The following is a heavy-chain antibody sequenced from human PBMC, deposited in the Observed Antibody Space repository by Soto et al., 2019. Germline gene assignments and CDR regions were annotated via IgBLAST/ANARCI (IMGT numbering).Heavy chain of an antibody. CDR2: TYYSGST. D-gene: IGHD4-17*01. CDR1: GGSISSGGYY. J-gene: IGHJ6*02. V-gene: IGHV4-31*03. CDR3: ARAGPTTVTSYYYGMDV. Sequence: QVQLQESGPGLVKPSQTLSLTCTVSGGSISSGGYYWSWIRQHPGKGLEWIGYTYYSGSTNYNPSLKSRVTISIAPPKNQFSLKLSSVTAADTAVYYCARAGPTTVTSYYYGMDVWGQGTTVTVSS.